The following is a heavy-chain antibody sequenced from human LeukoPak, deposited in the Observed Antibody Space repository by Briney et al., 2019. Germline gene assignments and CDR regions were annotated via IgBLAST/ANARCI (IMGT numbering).Heavy chain of an antibody. Sequence: PSETLSLTCGVSGYSISSGYYWGWIRQPPGKGLEWIGSFYQSGSTYYNPSLKSRVTISVDTSKNQFSLKLSSVTAADTPVYYCARASSFGYSGYAHQSLIDHWGQGTLVTVSS. V-gene: IGHV4-38-2*01. CDR2: FYQSGST. CDR3: ARASSFGYSGYAHQSLIDH. J-gene: IGHJ4*02. CDR1: GYSISSGYY. D-gene: IGHD5-12*01.